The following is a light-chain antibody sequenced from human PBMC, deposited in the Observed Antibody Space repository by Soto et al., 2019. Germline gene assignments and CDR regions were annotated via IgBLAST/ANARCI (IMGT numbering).Light chain of an antibody. CDR3: QQYNSYPWT. Sequence: DIQMTQSPSTLSASVGDTVTITCRASQSISSWLAWYQQKPGKAPKLLIYKASSLESGVPSRFSGGGSGTEFTLTISSLQPDDFATYYCQQYNSYPWTFGQGTKVEIK. CDR1: QSISSW. V-gene: IGKV1-5*03. CDR2: KAS. J-gene: IGKJ1*01.